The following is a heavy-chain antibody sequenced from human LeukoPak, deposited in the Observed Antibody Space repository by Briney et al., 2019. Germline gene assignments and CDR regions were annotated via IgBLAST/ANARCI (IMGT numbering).Heavy chain of an antibody. J-gene: IGHJ3*02. CDR3: ARDKMYSSWDDAFDI. V-gene: IGHV1-69*05. CDR2: IIPIFGTA. D-gene: IGHD6-6*01. Sequence: SVKVSCKXSGGTFSSYAISWVRQAPGQGLEWMGRIIPIFGTANYAQKFQGRVTITTDESTSTAYMELSSLRSEDTAVYYCARDKMYSSWDDAFDIWGQGTMVTVSS. CDR1: GGTFSSYA.